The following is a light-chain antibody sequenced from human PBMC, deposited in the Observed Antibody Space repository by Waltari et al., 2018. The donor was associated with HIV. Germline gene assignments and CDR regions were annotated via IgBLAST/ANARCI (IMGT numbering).Light chain of an antibody. J-gene: IGKJ2*01. V-gene: IGKV3-20*01. CDR2: GAS. Sequence: EIVLTQSPGTLSLSPGERATLPCRSSQTISSSYLAWYQQKPGQAPRLLISGASSRATGIPDRFSGSGSGTDFTLIISRLEPEDFAVYYCQQYGSSPLYTFGQGTKLEIK. CDR3: QQYGSSPLYT. CDR1: QTISSSY.